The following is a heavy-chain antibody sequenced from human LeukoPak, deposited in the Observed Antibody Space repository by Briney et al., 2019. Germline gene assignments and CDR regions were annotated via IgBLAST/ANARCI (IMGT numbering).Heavy chain of an antibody. CDR2: INHSGST. CDR1: GGSFSGYY. Sequence: SETLSLTCAVYGGSFSGYYWSWIRQPPGKGLEWIGEINHSGSTNYNPSLKSRVTISVDTSKNQFSLKLSSVTAADTAVYYCARAFSKGLRLKGGFDYWGQGTLVTVSS. J-gene: IGHJ4*02. V-gene: IGHV4-34*01. CDR3: ARAFSKGLRLKGGFDY. D-gene: IGHD5-12*01.